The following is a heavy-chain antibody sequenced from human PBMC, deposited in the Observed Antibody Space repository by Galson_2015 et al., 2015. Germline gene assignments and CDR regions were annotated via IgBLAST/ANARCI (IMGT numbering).Heavy chain of an antibody. V-gene: IGHV3-74*03. Sequence: SLRLSCAAFEFAFSTYSMHWVRQVPGKGLVWVSRINSDGSSATYADSVRGRFTISRDNAKKTLYLEMNSLRVEDAAVYYCARDRGIGGSYYYMDVWGKGTTVTVSS. CDR1: EFAFSTYS. CDR2: INSDGSSA. CDR3: ARDRGIGGSYYYMDV. J-gene: IGHJ6*04. D-gene: IGHD3-10*01.